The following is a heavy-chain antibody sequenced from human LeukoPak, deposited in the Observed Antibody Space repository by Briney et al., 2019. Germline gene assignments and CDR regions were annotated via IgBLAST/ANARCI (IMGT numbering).Heavy chain of an antibody. D-gene: IGHD1-14*01. V-gene: IGHV3-33*01. Sequence: GRSLRLSCAGSGFTFGGCGMHWFRQTPGKGLEWVAVIAYDGSRAFYADSVKGRFTISRDNSKNTMSVQMDDLRAEDTAVYYCTRYKNDHFDYWGQGTLVTVSS. CDR1: GFTFGGCG. J-gene: IGHJ4*02. CDR3: TRYKNDHFDY. CDR2: IAYDGSRA.